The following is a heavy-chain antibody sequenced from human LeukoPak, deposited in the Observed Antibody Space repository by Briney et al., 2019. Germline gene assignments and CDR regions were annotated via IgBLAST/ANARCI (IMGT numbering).Heavy chain of an antibody. CDR3: ARARIVATRGPFDY. CDR1: GYTFTGYY. J-gene: IGHJ4*02. CDR2: INPDSGGT. V-gene: IGHV1-2*02. D-gene: IGHD5-12*01. Sequence: ASVKVSCKASGYTFTGYYIHWVRQAPGQGLEWMGWINPDSGGTNYAQKFQGRVTMTKDTSISTAYMDLNSLKSDDTAVYFCARARIVATRGPFDYWSQGTLVTVSS.